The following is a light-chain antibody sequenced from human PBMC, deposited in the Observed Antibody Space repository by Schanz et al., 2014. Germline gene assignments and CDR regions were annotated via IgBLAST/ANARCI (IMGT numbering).Light chain of an antibody. CDR2: AAS. V-gene: IGKV3-20*01. Sequence: EIVLTQSPGTLSLSPGERATLSCRASQSVRSSYLAWYQQKPGQAPRLLIFAASSRAPGIPDRFSGSGSGTDFTLTISRLEPEDFAVYYCQQYGSSTALTFGGGTKVEIK. J-gene: IGKJ4*01. CDR1: QSVRSSY. CDR3: QQYGSSTALT.